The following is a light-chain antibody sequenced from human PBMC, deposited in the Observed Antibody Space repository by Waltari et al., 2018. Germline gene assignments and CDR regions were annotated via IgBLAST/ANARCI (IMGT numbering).Light chain of an antibody. V-gene: IGKV3-15*01. Sequence: ETVMTQSPATLSVSPGERVTLSCRASQSVSSNVAWYQKSPGRAPRLLFYAASTRATGLAARFSGSVSGTQFTLTISSLQSEDFAVYFCQQYDNWPLTFGQGTKLEIK. CDR3: QQYDNWPLT. J-gene: IGKJ2*01. CDR2: AAS. CDR1: QSVSSN.